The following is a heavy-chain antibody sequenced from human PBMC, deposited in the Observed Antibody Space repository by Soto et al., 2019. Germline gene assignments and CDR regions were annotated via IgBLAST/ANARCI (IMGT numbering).Heavy chain of an antibody. V-gene: IGHV4-38-2*01. CDR2: IYHSGST. Sequence: SETLSLTCAVSGYSISTGYYWGWIRQPPGKGLEWIGSIYHSGSTYYNPSLKSRVTISVDTSKNQFSLKLRSVTAADTAVYYCARVGNDYDFWSGTPDVWGQGTTVTVSS. CDR1: GYSISTGYY. D-gene: IGHD3-3*01. CDR3: ARVGNDYDFWSGTPDV. J-gene: IGHJ6*02.